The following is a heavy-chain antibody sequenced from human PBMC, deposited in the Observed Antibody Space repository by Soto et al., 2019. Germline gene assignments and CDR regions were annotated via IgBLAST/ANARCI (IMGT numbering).Heavy chain of an antibody. D-gene: IGHD1-1*01. CDR2: ISAHNGNT. Sequence: QVHLVQSGAEVKKPGASVKVSCKGSGYTFTSYGITWVRQAPGQGLEWMGWISAHNGNTDYAQKLQGRVTVTRDTSASTAYMELRSLRSDDTAVYYCARGRYGDYWGQGALVTVSS. J-gene: IGHJ4*02. V-gene: IGHV1-18*01. CDR1: GYTFTSYG. CDR3: ARGRYGDY.